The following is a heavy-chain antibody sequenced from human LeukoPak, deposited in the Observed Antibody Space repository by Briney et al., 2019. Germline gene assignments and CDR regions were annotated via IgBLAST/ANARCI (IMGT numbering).Heavy chain of an antibody. CDR1: GYTFTSYA. CDR3: ARDTPGGDERYFDY. J-gene: IGHJ4*02. Sequence: GSSVKVSCKASGYTFTSYAMNWVRQAPGQGLEWMGWINTNTGNPTYAQGFTGRFVFSLDTSVSTAYLQISSLKAEDTAVYYCARDTPGGDERYFDYWGQGTLVTVSS. D-gene: IGHD3-10*01. V-gene: IGHV7-4-1*02. CDR2: INTNTGNP.